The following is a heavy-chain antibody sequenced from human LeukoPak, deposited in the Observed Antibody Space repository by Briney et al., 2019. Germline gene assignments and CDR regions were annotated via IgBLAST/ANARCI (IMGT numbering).Heavy chain of an antibody. D-gene: IGHD3-10*01. J-gene: IGHJ3*01. V-gene: IGHV4-59*08. CDR1: GGSIGSYY. Sequence: SETLSLTCTVSGGSIGSYYWSWIRQPPGEGLEWIGYIYYSRSTTYNPSLKSRVTISVDTSKNQFSLKLSSVTAADTAMYYCVRHYYGSVSYQAFDLWGQGTMVTVSS. CDR3: VRHYYGSVSYQAFDL. CDR2: IYYSRST.